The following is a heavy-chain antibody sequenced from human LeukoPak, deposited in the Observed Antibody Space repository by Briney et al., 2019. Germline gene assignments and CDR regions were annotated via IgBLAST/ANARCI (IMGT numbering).Heavy chain of an antibody. CDR3: ARALETYDIDLLLAFDI. J-gene: IGHJ3*02. V-gene: IGHV4-31*03. D-gene: IGHD3-22*01. CDR2: IYYSGST. CDR1: GGSISSGGYY. Sequence: SQTLSLTCTVSGGSISSGGYYWSWIRQHPGKGLEWIGYIYYSGSTYYNPSLKSRVTISVDTSKNQFSLKLSSVTAADTAVYYCARALETYDIDLLLAFDIWGQGTVVTVSS.